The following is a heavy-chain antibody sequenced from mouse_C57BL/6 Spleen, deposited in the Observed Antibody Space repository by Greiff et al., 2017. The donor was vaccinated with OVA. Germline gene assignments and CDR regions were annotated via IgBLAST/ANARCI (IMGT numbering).Heavy chain of an antibody. CDR1: GFTFSDYG. J-gene: IGHJ4*01. V-gene: IGHV5-15*01. Sequence: EVHLVESGGGLVQPGGSLKLSCAASGFTFSDYGMAWVRQAPRKGPEWVAFISNLAYSIYYADTVTGRFTISRENAKNTLYLEMSSLRSEDTAMYYCARVGFPYAMDYWGQGTSVTVSS. CDR2: ISNLAYSI. CDR3: ARVGFPYAMDY.